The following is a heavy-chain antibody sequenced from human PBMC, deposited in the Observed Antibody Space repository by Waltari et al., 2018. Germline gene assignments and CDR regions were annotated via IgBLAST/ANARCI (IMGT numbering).Heavy chain of an antibody. J-gene: IGHJ4*02. CDR1: GGSFSRYY. Sequence: QVQLQQWGAGLLKPSETLSPTCAVYGGSFSRYYWSWIRQPPGKGLEWIGEINHSGSTNYNPSLKSRVTISVDTSKNQFSLKLSSVTAADTAVYYCARIKQLVRGYFDYWGQGTLVTVSS. CDR2: INHSGST. V-gene: IGHV4-34*01. CDR3: ARIKQLVRGYFDY. D-gene: IGHD6-6*01.